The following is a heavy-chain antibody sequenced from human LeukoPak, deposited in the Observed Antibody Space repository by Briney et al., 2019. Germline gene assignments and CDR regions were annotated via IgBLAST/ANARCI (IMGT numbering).Heavy chain of an antibody. J-gene: IGHJ4*02. CDR1: GYTFTGYY. V-gene: IGHV1-2*02. CDR3: ARDRTETYGDYLDY. CDR2: INPNSGGT. D-gene: IGHD4-17*01. Sequence: ASVKVSCKASGYTFTGYYMHWVRHPPGQALEWMVCINPNSGGTNYAQKFQGRVTMTRDTSISTAYMELSRLRSDDTAVYYCARDRTETYGDYLDYWGQGTLVTVSS.